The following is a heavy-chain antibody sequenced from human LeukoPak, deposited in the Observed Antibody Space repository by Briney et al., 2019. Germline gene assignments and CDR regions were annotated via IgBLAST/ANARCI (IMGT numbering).Heavy chain of an antibody. D-gene: IGHD4-23*01. CDR2: INDRGHT. J-gene: IGHJ4*02. CDR1: GGSFSGYH. CDR3: ARDPTTVVTTPYYFDF. V-gene: IGHV4-34*01. Sequence: PSETLSLTCAVQGGSFSGYHWNWIRQSPGKGLEWIGEINDRGHTNYNPSLESRITISVDTSKKQFSLNLSSVTAADTAVYYCARDPTTVVTTPYYFDFWGQGTLVTVSS.